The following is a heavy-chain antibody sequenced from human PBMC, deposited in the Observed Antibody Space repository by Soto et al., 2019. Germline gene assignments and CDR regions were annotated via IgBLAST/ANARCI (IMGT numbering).Heavy chain of an antibody. Sequence: PSETLSLTCTVSGGSMSNYYCNWIRQPAGKGLEWIGRIDTSGSTSYNPSLKSRVTMSVDTSKQEFSLKLSSVTAADTALYYCARGGQDFWSGPFDYWGRGALVTVSS. CDR2: IDTSGST. D-gene: IGHD3-3*01. CDR3: ARGGQDFWSGPFDY. V-gene: IGHV4-4*07. CDR1: GGSMSNYY. J-gene: IGHJ4*02.